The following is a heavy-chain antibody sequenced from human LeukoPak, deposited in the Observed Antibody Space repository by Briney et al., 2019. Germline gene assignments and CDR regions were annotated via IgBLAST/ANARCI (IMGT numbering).Heavy chain of an antibody. J-gene: IGHJ4*02. CDR2: ISYDGSNK. D-gene: IGHD1-1*01. CDR3: ARDKPYNWVFDY. V-gene: IGHV3-30-3*01. CDR1: GFTFSSYA. Sequence: GGSLRLSCAASGFTFSSYAMHWVRQAPGKGLEWVAIISYDGSNKYYADSVKGRFTISRNNSKNTLYLQMNSLRAEDTAVYYCARDKPYNWVFDYWGQGTLVTVSS.